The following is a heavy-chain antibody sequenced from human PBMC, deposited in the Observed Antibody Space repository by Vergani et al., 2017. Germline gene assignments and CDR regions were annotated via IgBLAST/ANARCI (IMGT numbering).Heavy chain of an antibody. D-gene: IGHD2-15*01. Sequence: QVQLQQWGAGLLKPSETLSLTCAVYGGSFSGYYMSWIRQAPGKGLEWVSYISSSGSTIYYADSVKGRFTISRDNAKNSLYLQMNSLRAEDTAVYYCARDTGSRLVVVAATHRVDDAFDIWGQGTMVTVSS. CDR1: GGSFSGYY. CDR2: ISSSGSTI. CDR3: ARDTGSRLVVVAATHRVDDAFDI. V-gene: IGHV3-11*01. J-gene: IGHJ3*02.